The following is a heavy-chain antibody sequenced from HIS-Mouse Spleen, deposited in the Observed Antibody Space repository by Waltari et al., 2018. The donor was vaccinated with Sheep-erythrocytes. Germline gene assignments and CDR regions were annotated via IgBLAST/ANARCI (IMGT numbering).Heavy chain of an antibody. D-gene: IGHD1-26*01. Sequence: QVQLVQSGAEVKKPGSSVKVSWKAAGGTSSSYAIILVRPAPGQGREWMVRIIPILGIANYAQKFQGRVTITADKSTSTAYMELSSLRSEDTAVYYCAQTGATTPHFDYWGQGTLVTVSS. CDR3: AQTGATTPHFDY. J-gene: IGHJ4*02. CDR2: IIPILGIA. CDR1: GGTSSSYA. V-gene: IGHV1-69*04.